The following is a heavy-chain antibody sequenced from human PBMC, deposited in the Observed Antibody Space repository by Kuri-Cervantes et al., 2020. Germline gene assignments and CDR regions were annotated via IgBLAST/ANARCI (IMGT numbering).Heavy chain of an antibody. D-gene: IGHD3-16*01. J-gene: IGHJ4*02. CDR1: GYTFTSYD. CDR3: ARDSIVSGGAVPFDY. V-gene: IGHV1-8*01. CDR2: MNPNSGNT. Sequence: ASVKVSCKASGYTFTSYDINWVRQATGQGLEWMGWMNPNSGNTGYAQKFQGRVTMTTDTSTSTAYMELRSLRYDDTAVYYCARDSIVSGGAVPFDYWGQGTLVTVSS.